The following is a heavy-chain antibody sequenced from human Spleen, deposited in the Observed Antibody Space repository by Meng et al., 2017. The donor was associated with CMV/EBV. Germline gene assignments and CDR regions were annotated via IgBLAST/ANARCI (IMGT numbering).Heavy chain of an antibody. D-gene: IGHD3-3*01. Sequence: GGSLRLSCAASGFTFSSYSMNWVRQAPGKGLEWVSSISSSSSYIYYADSVKGRFTIPRDNAKNSLYLQMNSLRAEDTAVYYCARGGTYDFWSGYSDYYYYGMDVWGQGTTVTVSS. J-gene: IGHJ6*02. CDR3: ARGGTYDFWSGYSDYYYYGMDV. V-gene: IGHV3-21*01. CDR1: GFTFSSYS. CDR2: ISSSSSYI.